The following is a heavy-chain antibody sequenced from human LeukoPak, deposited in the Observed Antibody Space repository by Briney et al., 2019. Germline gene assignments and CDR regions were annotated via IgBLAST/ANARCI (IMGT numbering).Heavy chain of an antibody. D-gene: IGHD6-19*01. CDR3: STDQVAVGPC. J-gene: IGHJ1*01. V-gene: IGHV3-48*03. CDR1: GFTFSSYE. CDR2: ISSSGTTI. Sequence: PGGSLRLSCAASGFTFSSYEMNWVRQAPGKGLEWVSYISSSGTTIYYADSVKGRFTISRDNAKNSLYLQMNSLRAEDTAVYYCSTDQVAVGPCWGQGTLVTVSS.